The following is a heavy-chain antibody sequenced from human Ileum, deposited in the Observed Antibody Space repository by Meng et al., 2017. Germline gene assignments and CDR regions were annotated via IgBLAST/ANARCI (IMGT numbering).Heavy chain of an antibody. CDR3: ARDRDSSGYYPY. Sequence: QVQLQESGPGLVKPSQTLSLTCTVSGGSISSGDYYWSWIRQPPGKGLGWIGYLYYSWGNFYHPSLKSRLNISVDTAKDQFFLKLSSVTAADTAVYYCARDRDSSGYYPYWGQGTLVTVSS. V-gene: IGHV4-30-4*01. J-gene: IGHJ4*02. CDR2: LYYSWGN. D-gene: IGHD3-22*01. CDR1: GGSISSGDYY.